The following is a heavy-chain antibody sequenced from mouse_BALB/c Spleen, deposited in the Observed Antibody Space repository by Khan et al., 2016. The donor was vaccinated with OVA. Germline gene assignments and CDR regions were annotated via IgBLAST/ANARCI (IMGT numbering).Heavy chain of an antibody. V-gene: IGHV5-6-5*01. J-gene: IGHJ4*01. Sequence: EVELVESGGALVKPGGSLKLSCAASGFTFSSYAMSWVRQTPEKRLEWVASISSGGSTYYPDSVKGRFTISRDNARNILYLQMSSLRSEDTAMYYCARLYAMDYWGQGTSVTVSS. CDR1: GFTFSSYA. CDR2: ISSGGST. CDR3: ARLYAMDY.